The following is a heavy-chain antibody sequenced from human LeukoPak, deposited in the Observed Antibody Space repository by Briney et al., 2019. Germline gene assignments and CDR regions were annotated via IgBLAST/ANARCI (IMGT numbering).Heavy chain of an antibody. D-gene: IGHD3-22*01. CDR1: GGSISSRSCC. CDR2: IYYSGST. CDR3: ARRNYDSSGYHLYYFDS. Sequence: SETLSLTCTVSGGSISSRSCCWGWIRQPPGKGLEWIGYIYYSGSTYYNPSLKSRVTISVDTSKNQFSLKLSSVTAADTAVYYCARRNYDSSGYHLYYFDSWGQGTLVTVSS. J-gene: IGHJ4*02. V-gene: IGHV4-31*03.